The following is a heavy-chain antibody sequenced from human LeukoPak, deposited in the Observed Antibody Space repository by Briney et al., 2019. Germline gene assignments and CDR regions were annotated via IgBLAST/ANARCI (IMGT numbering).Heavy chain of an antibody. CDR1: GFTFSNYA. D-gene: IGHD6-13*01. J-gene: IGHJ6*03. V-gene: IGHV3-23*01. CDR3: AKDRSSSWYPSYMDV. CDR2: ISAIGGST. Sequence: GGSLRLSCAASGFTFSNYAMIWVRQAPVTGLEWVAGISAIGGSTYYADSLKGRFTISRDNSKNTLYLQMNSLRAEDTAVYYCAKDRSSSWYPSYMDVWGKGTTVTVSS.